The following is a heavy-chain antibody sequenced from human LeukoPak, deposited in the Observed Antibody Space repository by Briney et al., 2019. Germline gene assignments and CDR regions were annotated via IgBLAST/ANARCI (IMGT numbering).Heavy chain of an antibody. D-gene: IGHD5-24*01. V-gene: IGHV4-34*01. CDR2: INHSGST. Sequence: SETLSLTCAVYGGSFSGYYWSWIRQPPGKGLEWIGEINHSGSTNYNPSLKSRVIISIDTSKNQFSPKLNSVTAADTAVYYCARGGEMASYYGMDVWGQGTTVTVSS. CDR3: ARGGEMASYYGMDV. J-gene: IGHJ6*02. CDR1: GGSFSGYY.